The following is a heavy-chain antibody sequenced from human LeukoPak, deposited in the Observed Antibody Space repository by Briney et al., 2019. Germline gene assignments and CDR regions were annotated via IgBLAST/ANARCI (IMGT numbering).Heavy chain of an antibody. D-gene: IGHD3-22*01. CDR3: ARDTYYYDSSGYRPFDY. Sequence: ASVTVSCKASGYTFTGYYMHWVRQAPGQGLEWMGWINPNSGGTNYAQKFQGRVTMTRDTSISTAYMELSRLRSDDTAVYYCARDTYYYDSSGYRPFDYWGQGTLVTVSS. CDR1: GYTFTGYY. CDR2: INPNSGGT. J-gene: IGHJ4*02. V-gene: IGHV1-2*02.